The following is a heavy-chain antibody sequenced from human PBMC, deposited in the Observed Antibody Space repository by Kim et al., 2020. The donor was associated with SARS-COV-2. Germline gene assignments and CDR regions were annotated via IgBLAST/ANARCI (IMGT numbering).Heavy chain of an antibody. J-gene: IGHJ3*02. V-gene: IGHV6-1*01. CDR1: GDSVSSNSAA. Sequence: SQTLSLTCAISGDSVSSNSAAWNWIRQSPSRGLEWLGRTYYRSKWYNDYAVSVKSRITINPDTSKNQFSLQLNSVTPEDTAVYYCARAEGFLEWLSFAFDIWGQGTMVTVSS. CDR2: TYYRSKWYN. D-gene: IGHD3-3*01. CDR3: ARAEGFLEWLSFAFDI.